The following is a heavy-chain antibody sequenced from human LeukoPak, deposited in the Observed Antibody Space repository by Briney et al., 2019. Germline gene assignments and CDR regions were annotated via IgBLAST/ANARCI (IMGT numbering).Heavy chain of an antibody. Sequence: GGSLRLSCAASGFTFSSYAMHWVRQAPGKGLEWVSSISSSSSYIYYADSVKGRFTISRDNAKNSLYLQMNSLRAEDTAVYYCARDGGGRHPYYFDYWGQGTLVTVSS. CDR1: GFTFSSYA. J-gene: IGHJ4*02. CDR3: ARDGGGRHPYYFDY. V-gene: IGHV3-21*01. D-gene: IGHD1-26*01. CDR2: ISSSSSYI.